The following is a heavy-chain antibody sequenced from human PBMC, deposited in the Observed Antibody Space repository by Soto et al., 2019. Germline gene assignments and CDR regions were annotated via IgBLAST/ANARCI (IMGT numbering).Heavy chain of an antibody. J-gene: IGHJ4*02. V-gene: IGHV3-30*18. CDR2: ISYDGSNK. D-gene: IGHD5-12*01. CDR3: AKGARPAAIVATDDFDY. CDR1: GFTFSSYG. Sequence: QVQLVESGGGVVQPGRSLRLSCAASGFTFSSYGMHWVRQAPGKGLEWVAVISYDGSNKYYGDSVKGRFTISRDNSKNTLYLQMNSLRAEDTAVYYCAKGARPAAIVATDDFDYWGQGTLVTVSS.